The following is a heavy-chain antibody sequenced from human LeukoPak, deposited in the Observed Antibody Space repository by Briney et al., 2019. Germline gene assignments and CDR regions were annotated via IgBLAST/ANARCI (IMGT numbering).Heavy chain of an antibody. D-gene: IGHD3-10*01. V-gene: IGHV3-21*01. CDR2: ISGSSSYI. CDR3: ARSELGYNYYYMDV. CDR1: GFTFSSYN. J-gene: IGHJ6*03. Sequence: KPGGSLRLSCAASGFTFSSYNMNWVRQAPGKGLEWVSSISGSSSYIYYADSVKGRFTISRDNAKKSLYLQMNSLSVEDTAVYYCARSELGYNYYYMDVWGKGTTVTISS.